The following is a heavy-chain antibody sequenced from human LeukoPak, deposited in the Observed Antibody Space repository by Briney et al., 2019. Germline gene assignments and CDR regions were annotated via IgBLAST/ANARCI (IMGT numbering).Heavy chain of an antibody. CDR3: ARGTLRFLEWLESSAFDI. CDR1: GGSISSYY. CDR2: IYTSGST. D-gene: IGHD3-3*01. J-gene: IGHJ3*02. V-gene: IGHV4-4*07. Sequence: PSETLSLTCTVSGGSISSYYWSWIRQPAGKGLEWIGRIYTSGSTNYNSSLKSRVTISVDTSKNQFSLKLSSVTAADTAVYYCARGTLRFLEWLESSAFDIWGQGTMVTVSS.